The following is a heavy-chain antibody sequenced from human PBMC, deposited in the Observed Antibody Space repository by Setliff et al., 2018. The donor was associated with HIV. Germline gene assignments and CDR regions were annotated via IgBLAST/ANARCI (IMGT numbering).Heavy chain of an antibody. D-gene: IGHD3-10*01. CDR3: ARSKAGSYSGDIDY. Sequence: GGSLRLSCAASGFTVNSNYMAWVRQAPGKGLEWVANIKQDGSEKYYVDSVKGRFTISRDNAKNSLYLQMNSLRAEDTAVYYCARSKAGSYSGDIDYWGQGTLVTVSS. CDR2: IKQDGSEK. V-gene: IGHV3-7*01. CDR1: GFTVNSNY. J-gene: IGHJ4*02.